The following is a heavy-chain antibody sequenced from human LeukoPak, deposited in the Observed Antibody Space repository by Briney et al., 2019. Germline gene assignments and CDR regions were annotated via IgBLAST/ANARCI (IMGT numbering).Heavy chain of an antibody. D-gene: IGHD3-22*01. Sequence: ASVKVSCKASGYTFTSSDINWVRQATGQGLEWMGWMNPNSGNTGYAQKFQGRVTITRNTSTSTAYMELSSLRSEDTAVYYCATLTTDSSGYSDWFDPWGQGTLVTVSS. CDR1: GYTFTSSD. V-gene: IGHV1-8*03. CDR2: MNPNSGNT. CDR3: ATLTTDSSGYSDWFDP. J-gene: IGHJ5*02.